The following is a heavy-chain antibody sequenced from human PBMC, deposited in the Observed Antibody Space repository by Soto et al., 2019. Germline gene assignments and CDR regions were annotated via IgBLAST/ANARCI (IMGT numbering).Heavy chain of an antibody. J-gene: IGHJ4*02. CDR1: GYTFTSYG. V-gene: IGHV1-18*01. Sequence: GASVKVSCKASGYTFTSYGISWVRQAPGQGLEWMGWISAYNGNTNYAQKLQGRVTMTTGTSTSTAYMELRSLRSDDTAVYYCARDTRLRLPSSRGSGSYNYWGQGTLVTVSS. CDR2: ISAYNGNT. CDR3: ARDTRLRLPSSRGSGSYNY. D-gene: IGHD3-10*01.